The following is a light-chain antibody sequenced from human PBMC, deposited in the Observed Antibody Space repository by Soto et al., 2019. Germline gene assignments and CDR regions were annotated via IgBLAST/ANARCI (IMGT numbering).Light chain of an antibody. CDR2: GAS. CDR1: QTVSSNY. V-gene: IGKV3-20*01. J-gene: IGKJ5*01. Sequence: EIILTQSPDTLSLSPGERATLSCRASQTVSSNYLAWCQQRPGQAPRLLIYGASTRAAGIPDRFSGSGSGTEFTLTISRLEPEDFAVYYCKQYGSSSITFGQGTRLEIK. CDR3: KQYGSSSIT.